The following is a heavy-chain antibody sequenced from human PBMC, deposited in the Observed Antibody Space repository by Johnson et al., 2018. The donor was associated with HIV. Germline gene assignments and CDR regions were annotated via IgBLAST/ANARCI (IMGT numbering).Heavy chain of an antibody. J-gene: IGHJ3*01. V-gene: IGHV3-7*02. CDR3: ATGRASV. CDR2: INQDASEK. Sequence: EQLVESGGGLVQPGGSLRLSCAAFDFTSSNYWMSWVRQAPGKGLEWVANINQDASEKSYVDSVKGRFTISRDNAKNSLYLQMNSLRAEDTAVYYCATGRASVWGQGTMVTVSS. CDR1: DFTSSNYW.